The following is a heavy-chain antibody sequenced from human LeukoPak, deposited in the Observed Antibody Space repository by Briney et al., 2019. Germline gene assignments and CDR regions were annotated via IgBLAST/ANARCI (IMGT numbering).Heavy chain of an antibody. CDR2: ISYDGSNK. J-gene: IGHJ4*02. D-gene: IGHD1-14*01. CDR3: AKAPEGGPYFDY. Sequence: GGSLRLSCAASELTFSSYSMNWVRQAQGKGLEWVAVISYDGSNKYYADSVKGRFTISRDNSKNTLYLQMNSLRAEDTAVYYCAKAPEGGPYFDYWGQGTLVTVSS. V-gene: IGHV3-30*18. CDR1: ELTFSSYS.